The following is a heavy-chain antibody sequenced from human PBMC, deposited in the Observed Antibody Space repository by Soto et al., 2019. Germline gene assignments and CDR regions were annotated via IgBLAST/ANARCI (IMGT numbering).Heavy chain of an antibody. Sequence: EGQLVESGGGLVKPGGSLRLSCAASGFAFQTYTMEWLRQPPGKGLEWVSSITISGNYIYYADSVKGRFTISRDNGRNSVYLQMNSLRAEDTAVYYCAKVGVLRTNFRWFDPWGQGTLVTVSS. D-gene: IGHD2-8*01. CDR1: GFAFQTYT. CDR3: AKVGVLRTNFRWFDP. CDR2: ITISGNYI. J-gene: IGHJ5*02. V-gene: IGHV3-21*01.